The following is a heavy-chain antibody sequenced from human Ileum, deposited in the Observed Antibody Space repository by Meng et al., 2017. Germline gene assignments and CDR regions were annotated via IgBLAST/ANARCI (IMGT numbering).Heavy chain of an antibody. CDR3: ASGTPGRSYCDY. J-gene: IGHJ4*02. V-gene: IGHV1-18*01. CDR1: GYTFCSYG. Sequence: SGAEVKRPGASGRVSCRASGYTFCSYGICWVRQAPGQGLEWMGWLVNYVDTYPAPKFQGRVTMTTDTHTNTAFMELRSLTSDDTAVYYCASGTPGRSYCDYWGQGTLVTVSS. CDR2: LVNYVDT. D-gene: IGHD2-15*01.